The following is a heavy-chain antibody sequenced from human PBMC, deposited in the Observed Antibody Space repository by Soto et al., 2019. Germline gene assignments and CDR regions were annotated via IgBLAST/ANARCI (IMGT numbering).Heavy chain of an antibody. CDR1: GFTFSIYD. D-gene: IGHD6-6*01. CDR3: AAGTAGSSSFDY. CDR2: IGTAGDP. Sequence: GGSLRLSCAASGFTFSIYDMQWVRQVTGKGLEWVSTIGTAGDPYYPVSVKGRFTISRENAKNSLYLQMNSLRAGDTAMYFCAAGTAGSSSFDYWGQGSLVTVSS. V-gene: IGHV3-13*05. J-gene: IGHJ4*02.